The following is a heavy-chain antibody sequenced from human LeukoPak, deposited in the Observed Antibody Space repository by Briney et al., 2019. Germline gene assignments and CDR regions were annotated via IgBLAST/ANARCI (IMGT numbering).Heavy chain of an antibody. CDR2: MDPSSGNT. Sequence: ASVKVSCKASGYTFTSYDINWVRQATGQGPEWMGWMDPSSGNTGYAQKFQGRVTMTRNTSISTAYMELSSLRSEDTAVYYCAIRYGSGEKYYYYYYMDVWGKGTTVTVSS. V-gene: IGHV1-8*01. CDR1: GYTFTSYD. D-gene: IGHD3-10*01. CDR3: AIRYGSGEKYYYYYYMDV. J-gene: IGHJ6*03.